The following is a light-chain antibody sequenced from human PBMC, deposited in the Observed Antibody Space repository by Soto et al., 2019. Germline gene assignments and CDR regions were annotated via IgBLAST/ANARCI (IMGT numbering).Light chain of an antibody. Sequence: DIQMTQSPSTLSGSVGDRVTITCRASQTISSWLAWYQQKPGKAPKLLIYKASTLKGGVPSRFSGSGSGTEFTLTISSLQPDDFATYYCQHCYRTPPTFGQGTKVDIK. CDR2: KAS. CDR1: QTISSW. V-gene: IGKV1-5*03. J-gene: IGKJ1*01. CDR3: QHCYRTPPT.